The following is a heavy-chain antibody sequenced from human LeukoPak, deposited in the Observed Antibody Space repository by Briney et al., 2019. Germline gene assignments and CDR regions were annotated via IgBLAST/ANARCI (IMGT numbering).Heavy chain of an antibody. J-gene: IGHJ5*02. CDR1: GGTFSSYA. D-gene: IGHD2-21*02. CDR3: ARDCGGDCYHPNGFDP. V-gene: IGHV1-69*04. Sequence: SVKVSFKASGGTFSSYAISWVRQAPGQGLEWMGRIIPILGIANYAQKFQGRVTITADKSTSTAYMELSSLRSEDTAVYYCARDCGGDCYHPNGFDPWGQGTLVTVSS. CDR2: IIPILGIA.